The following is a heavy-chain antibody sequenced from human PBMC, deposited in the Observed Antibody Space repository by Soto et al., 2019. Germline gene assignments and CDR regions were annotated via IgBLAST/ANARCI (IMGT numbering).Heavy chain of an antibody. CDR3: AGGYSTGSPRGWFDP. CDR1: GYSFTSYG. V-gene: IGHV1-18*04. Sequence: QVQLVQSGTEVKKPGASVQVSCKASGYSFTSYGINWVRQAPGQGLEWMGCISTYNGDTNYAQTFQCRVTMTAGTSTTRDYMELRRLTSDDTAVYFCAGGYSTGSPRGWFDPCCQVTVGTVSS. D-gene: IGHD6-19*01. CDR2: ISTYNGDT. J-gene: IGHJ5*02.